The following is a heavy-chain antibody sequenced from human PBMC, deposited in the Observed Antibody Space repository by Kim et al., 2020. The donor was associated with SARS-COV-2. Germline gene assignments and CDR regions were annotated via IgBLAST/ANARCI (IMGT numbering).Heavy chain of an antibody. V-gene: IGHV3-30*18. CDR3: AKIVGPSDVDIVATIRIEHPPGDY. J-gene: IGHJ4*02. CDR1: GFTFSSYG. Sequence: GGSLRLSCAASGFTFSSYGMHWVRQAPGKGLEWVAVISYDGSNKYYADSVKGRFTISRDNSKNTLYLQMNSLRAEDTAVYYCAKIVGPSDVDIVATIRIEHPPGDYWGQGTLVTVSS. CDR2: ISYDGSNK. D-gene: IGHD5-12*01.